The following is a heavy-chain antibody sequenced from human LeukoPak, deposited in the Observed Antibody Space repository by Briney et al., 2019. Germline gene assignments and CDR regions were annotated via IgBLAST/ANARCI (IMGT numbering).Heavy chain of an antibody. J-gene: IGHJ6*02. Sequence: GASVKVSCTASGYTFTSYYMHWVRQAPGQGLEWIGIINPSGGSTSYAQKFQGRVTMTRDTSTSTVYMELSSLRSEDTAVYYCARDLPITMVRGVTSARYGMDVWGQGTTVTVSS. CDR3: ARDLPITMVRGVTSARYGMDV. D-gene: IGHD3-10*01. V-gene: IGHV1-46*01. CDR1: GYTFTSYY. CDR2: INPSGGST.